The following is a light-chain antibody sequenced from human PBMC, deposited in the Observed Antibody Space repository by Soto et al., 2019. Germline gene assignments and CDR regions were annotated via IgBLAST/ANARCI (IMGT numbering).Light chain of an antibody. CDR3: QQYTGPPTT. CDR1: QTVSSNY. J-gene: IGKJ5*01. Sequence: EIVLPQSPGTLSLSPGERATLSCRASQTVSSNYLAWYQQKSGQAPRLLIFGASSRATGIPDRFSGSGSGTDFTLTITRLEPEDSAVYFCQQYTGPPTTFGQGTRLEIK. V-gene: IGKV3-20*01. CDR2: GAS.